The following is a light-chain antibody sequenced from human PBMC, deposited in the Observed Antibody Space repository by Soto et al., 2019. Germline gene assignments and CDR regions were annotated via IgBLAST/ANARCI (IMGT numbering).Light chain of an antibody. V-gene: IGKV3-11*01. Sequence: EVVLTQSPATLSLSPGERATLSCRASENVRTFVDWYQQKPGQAPRLLIFGASNRATGIPARFSGSGSGTDFTLSISNLEPEDFAVYYCQRHRQWPPWTFGQGSRVE. CDR1: ENVRTF. CDR2: GAS. J-gene: IGKJ1*01. CDR3: QRHRQWPPWT.